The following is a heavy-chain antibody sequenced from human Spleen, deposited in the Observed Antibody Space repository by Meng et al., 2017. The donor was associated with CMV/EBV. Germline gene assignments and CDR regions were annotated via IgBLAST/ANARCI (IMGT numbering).Heavy chain of an antibody. V-gene: IGHV4-39*01. J-gene: IGHJ6*02. Sequence: ESLKISCTVSGGSISSRSYYWGGIRQPPGKGLEWIGSGYYSGSTYYNPSLKNRVTISVDTSKKQISLKLTSVTAADTAVYYCARRDTDAYYYGMDVWGQGTTVTVSS. CDR2: GYYSGST. CDR1: GGSISSRSYY. CDR3: ARRDTDAYYYGMDV.